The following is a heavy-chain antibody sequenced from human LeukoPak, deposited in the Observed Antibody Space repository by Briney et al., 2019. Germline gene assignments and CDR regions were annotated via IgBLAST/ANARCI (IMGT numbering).Heavy chain of an antibody. J-gene: IGHJ4*02. Sequence: SETLSLTCTVSGGSISSSSYYWGWIRQPPGKGLEWIGSIYYSGSTYYNPSLKSRVTISVDTSKNQFSLKLSSVPAADTAVYYCAGTYCSGGSRHDPFDYWGQGTLVTVSS. D-gene: IGHD2-15*01. CDR3: AGTYCSGGSRHDPFDY. V-gene: IGHV4-39*01. CDR2: IYYSGST. CDR1: GGSISSSSYY.